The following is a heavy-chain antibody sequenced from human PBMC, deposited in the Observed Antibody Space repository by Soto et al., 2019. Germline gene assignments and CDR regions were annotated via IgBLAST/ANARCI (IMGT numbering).Heavy chain of an antibody. Sequence: LSLTCTVSRGSITKNRWSWIRQSPGKGLEYIGHIFYTGGTHYNPSLKSRATMSLDTSKGEFSLSLTSVTAADTALYFCARLSSSSAYRSPEAISYSSDTWGHGTLVTVSS. CDR3: ARLSSSSAYRSPEAISYSSDT. CDR1: RGSITKNR. J-gene: IGHJ5*01. D-gene: IGHD5-12*01. CDR2: IFYTGGT. V-gene: IGHV4-59*01.